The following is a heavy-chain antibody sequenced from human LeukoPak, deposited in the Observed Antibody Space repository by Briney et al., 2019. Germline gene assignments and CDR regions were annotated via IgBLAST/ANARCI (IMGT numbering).Heavy chain of an antibody. J-gene: IGHJ5*02. CDR1: GYTFTSYG. D-gene: IGHD3-10*01. CDR3: ASMGAIGELIGNWFDP. CDR2: ISAYNGNT. Sequence: GASVKVSCKASGYTFTSYGISWVRQAPGQGLEWMGWISAYNGNTNYAQKLQGRVTMTTDTSTSTAYMELRSLRSDDTAVYYCASMGAIGELIGNWFDPWGQGTLVTVSS. V-gene: IGHV1-18*01.